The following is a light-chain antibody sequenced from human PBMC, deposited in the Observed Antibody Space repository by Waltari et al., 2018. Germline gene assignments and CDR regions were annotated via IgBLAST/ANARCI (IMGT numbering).Light chain of an antibody. CDR2: GVS. CDR1: SSDVGGFDY. Sequence: QSALTQPPSASGSPGQSVTISCTGTSSDVGGFDYVSWYQQHPGKVPRLMIYGVSKRPRGVPDRCAGSKSGNTTSRTVSGLQVEDEADYYCSSFAVSSQMVFGGGTKLTVL. J-gene: IGLJ2*01. CDR3: SSFAVSSQMV. V-gene: IGLV2-8*01.